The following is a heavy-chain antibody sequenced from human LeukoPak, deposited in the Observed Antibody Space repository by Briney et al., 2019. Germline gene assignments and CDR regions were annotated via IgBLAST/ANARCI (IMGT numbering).Heavy chain of an antibody. CDR3: ARDRIDGSGSYYSDY. J-gene: IGHJ4*02. D-gene: IGHD3-10*01. CDR1: GGSISSYY. Sequence: SETLSLTCTASGGSISSYYWSWIRQPPGKGLEWIGYIYYSGSTNYNPSLKSRVTISVDTSKNQFSLKLSSVTAADTAVYYCARDRIDGSGSYYSDYWGQGTLVTVSS. CDR2: IYYSGST. V-gene: IGHV4-59*01.